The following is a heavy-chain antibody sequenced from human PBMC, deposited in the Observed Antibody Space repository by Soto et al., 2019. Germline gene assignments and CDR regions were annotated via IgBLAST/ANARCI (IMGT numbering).Heavy chain of an antibody. D-gene: IGHD5-12*01. Sequence: QVRLVQSGAEVKKPGSSVKVSCKASGGTFSSYTISWVRQAPGQGLEWMGRIIPILGIANYAQKFQGRVTITADKSTSTAYMELSSLRSEDTAVYYCARVSLTFSGYDDAFDIWGQGTMVTVSS. V-gene: IGHV1-69*02. CDR3: ARVSLTFSGYDDAFDI. CDR1: GGTFSSYT. J-gene: IGHJ3*02. CDR2: IIPILGIA.